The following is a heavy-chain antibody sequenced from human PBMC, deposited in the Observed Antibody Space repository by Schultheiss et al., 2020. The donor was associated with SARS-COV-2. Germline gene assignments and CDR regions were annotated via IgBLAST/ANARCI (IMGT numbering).Heavy chain of an antibody. CDR3: ARVVGSPLQLWPRDGMDV. D-gene: IGHD5-18*01. CDR1: GFTFSDYF. Sequence: GGSLRLSCAASGFTFSDYFINWIRQAPGKGLEWLSYISSSGSYTKYADSVKGRFTISRDNAKNSLYLQMNSLRAEDTAVYYCARVVGSPLQLWPRDGMDVWGQGTTVTVSS. J-gene: IGHJ6*02. CDR2: ISSSGSYT. V-gene: IGHV3-11*06.